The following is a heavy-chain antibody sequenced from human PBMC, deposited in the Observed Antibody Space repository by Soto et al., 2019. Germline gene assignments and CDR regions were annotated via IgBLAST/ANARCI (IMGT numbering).Heavy chain of an antibody. CDR3: ARMVGYGQGVFDY. J-gene: IGHJ4*02. CDR1: WFSLSTSGMC. Sequence: GXTLVNPTKTLTXTCTFCWFSLSTSGMCVIWIRQPPGKALEWLALIDLDDDKYYRTSLKTRLTISKDTSKNQVVLTMPNIEPVDTPTYYCARMVGYGQGVFDYWGQGTLVTVS. V-gene: IGHV2-70*01. D-gene: IGHD5-18*01. CDR2: IDLDDDK.